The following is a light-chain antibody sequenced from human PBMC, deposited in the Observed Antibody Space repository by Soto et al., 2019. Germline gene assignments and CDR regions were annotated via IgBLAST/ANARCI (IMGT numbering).Light chain of an antibody. CDR1: SRDIGNYNY. J-gene: IGLJ1*01. V-gene: IGLV2-14*01. CDR2: EVT. CDR3: ASYRRAKTLVV. Sequence: QSVLTQPASVSGSPGQSITISCTGTSRDIGNYNYVSWYQHHPGKAPKLMIYEVTSRPSGVSDRFSGSKSGMTASLTISGLQPEEEADYFCASYRRAKTLVVFGTGTKVTV.